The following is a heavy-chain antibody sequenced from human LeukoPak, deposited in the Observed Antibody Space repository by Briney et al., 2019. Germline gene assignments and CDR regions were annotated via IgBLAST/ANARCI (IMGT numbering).Heavy chain of an antibody. V-gene: IGHV3-7*01. D-gene: IGHD3-10*01. CDR2: IKQDGSEK. CDR1: GFTFSSYW. CDR3: AKDRPYYGSGSYWCYFDY. Sequence: AGGSLRLSCAASGFTFSSYWMSWVRQAPGKGLEWVANIKQDGSEKYYVDSVKGRFTISRDNAKNTLYLQMNRLRAEDTAVYYCAKDRPYYGSGSYWCYFDYWGQGTLVTVSS. J-gene: IGHJ4*02.